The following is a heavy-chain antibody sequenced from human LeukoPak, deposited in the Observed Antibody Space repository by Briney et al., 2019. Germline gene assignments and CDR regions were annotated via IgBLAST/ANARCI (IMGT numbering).Heavy chain of an antibody. CDR3: AGRPTGYSSGYVY. V-gene: IGHV3-23*01. Sequence: GGSLRLSCVVSGFTFSDYAMSGVRQAPEKGLDWVSVISGSAHKIRYADSVKGRFTISRDNSENTVYLQMNNLRAEDTALYYCAGRPTGYSSGYVYWGQGALVTVSS. CDR1: GFTFSDYA. CDR2: ISGSAHKI. J-gene: IGHJ4*02. D-gene: IGHD5-18*01.